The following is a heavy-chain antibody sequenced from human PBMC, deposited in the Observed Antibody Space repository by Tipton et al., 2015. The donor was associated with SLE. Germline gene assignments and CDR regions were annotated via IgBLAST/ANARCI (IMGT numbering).Heavy chain of an antibody. D-gene: IGHD5-18*01. CDR3: ARADTAMVNWGYHFDY. CDR2: ISSSTSYI. Sequence: EASGFTFSTFSMNWVRQAPGKGLEWVSSISSSTSYIYYADSVKGRFTISRDNAKNSLYLQMNSLRADDTAVYYCARADTAMVNWGYHFDYWGQGTQVTVSS. J-gene: IGHJ4*02. V-gene: IGHV3-21*01. CDR1: GFTFSTFS.